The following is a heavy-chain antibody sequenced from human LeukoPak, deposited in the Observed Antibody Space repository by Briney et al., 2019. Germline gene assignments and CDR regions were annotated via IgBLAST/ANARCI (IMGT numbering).Heavy chain of an antibody. V-gene: IGHV3-48*03. Sequence: GGSLRLSCAAAGFTFSRYEMNWVRQAPGKGLEWVSYISSSAGTIYYADSVKGRFTISRDNAKNSLYLQMNSLRAEDTAVYYCARDSPGITIFGVVTPNGGQGTLVTVSS. CDR2: ISSSAGTI. CDR3: ARDSPGITIFGVVTPN. J-gene: IGHJ4*02. CDR1: GFTFSRYE. D-gene: IGHD3-3*01.